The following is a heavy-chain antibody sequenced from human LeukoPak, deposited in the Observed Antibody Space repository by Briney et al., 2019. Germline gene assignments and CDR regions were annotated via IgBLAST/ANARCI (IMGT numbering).Heavy chain of an antibody. CDR2: ISGSGGST. CDR1: GFTFSSYA. J-gene: IGHJ4*02. Sequence: GGSLRLSCAASGFTFSSYAMSWVRQAPGKGLEWVSAISGSGGSTYYADSVKGRFTISRGNSKNTLYLQMNSLRAEDTAVYYCAKDIGDIVVVPAAMFDYWGQGTLVTVSS. CDR3: AKDIGDIVVVPAAMFDY. V-gene: IGHV3-23*01. D-gene: IGHD2-2*01.